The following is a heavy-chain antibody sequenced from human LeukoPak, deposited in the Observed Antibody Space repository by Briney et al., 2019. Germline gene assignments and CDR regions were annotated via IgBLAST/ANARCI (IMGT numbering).Heavy chain of an antibody. Sequence: SETLSLTCTVSGGSISSYYWSWIRQPPGKGLEWIGYIYYSGSTNYNPSLKSRVTISVDTSKNQFSLKLSSVTAADTAVYYCARGYYYYYMDVWGKGTTVIVSS. CDR1: GGSISSYY. CDR3: ARGYYYYYMDV. V-gene: IGHV4-59*01. J-gene: IGHJ6*03. CDR2: IYYSGST.